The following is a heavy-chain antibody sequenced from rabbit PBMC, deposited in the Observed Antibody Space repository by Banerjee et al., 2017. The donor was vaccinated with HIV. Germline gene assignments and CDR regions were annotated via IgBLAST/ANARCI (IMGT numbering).Heavy chain of an antibody. D-gene: IGHD1-1*01. CDR2: IYAGEGRTY. V-gene: IGHV1S45*01. CDR3: ARGVYIGGTIPTYFNL. Sequence: QEQLEESGGDLVKPEGSLTLTCTASGFTISSSYWIYWVRQAPGKGLEWIGTIYAGEGRTYYANASWAKGRFTISKTSSTTVTLQMTSLTAADTATYFCARGVYIGGTIPTYFNLWGPGTLVTVS. J-gene: IGHJ4*01. CDR1: GFTISSSYW.